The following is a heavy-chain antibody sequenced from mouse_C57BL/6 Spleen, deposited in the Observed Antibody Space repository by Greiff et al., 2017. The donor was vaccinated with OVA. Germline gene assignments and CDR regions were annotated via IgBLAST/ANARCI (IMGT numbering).Heavy chain of an antibody. J-gene: IGHJ1*03. Sequence: EVQLVESGPGMVKPSQSLSLTCTVTGYSITSGYDWHWIRHFPGNKLEWMGYISYSGSTNYNPSLKSRISITHDTSKNHFFLKLNSVTTEDTATYYCARVDGIYWYFDVWGTGTTVTVSS. CDR3: ARVDGIYWYFDV. D-gene: IGHD1-1*01. CDR2: ISYSGST. CDR1: GYSITSGYD. V-gene: IGHV3-1*01.